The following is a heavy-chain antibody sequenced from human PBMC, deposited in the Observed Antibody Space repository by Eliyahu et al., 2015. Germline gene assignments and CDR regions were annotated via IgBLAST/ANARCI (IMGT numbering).Heavy chain of an antibody. J-gene: IGHJ3*01. D-gene: IGHD3-22*01. CDR3: ARDLPDYHDSSVYSPGAFDF. CDR1: GYTFTNNY. Sequence: QVQLVQSGAEVRKPGASVKVSCKTSGYTFTNNYMHWVRQAPGQGXEWMGIINPSGGATRYAQRFQGRVTMTRDTSTSTVYMELSSLRPEDTAVYYCARDLPDYHDSSVYSPGAFDFWGQGTMVNVSS. V-gene: IGHV1-46*03. CDR2: INPSGGAT.